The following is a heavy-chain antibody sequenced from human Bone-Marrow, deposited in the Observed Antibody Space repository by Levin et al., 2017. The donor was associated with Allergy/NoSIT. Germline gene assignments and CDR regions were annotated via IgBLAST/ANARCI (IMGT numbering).Heavy chain of an antibody. D-gene: IGHD1-1*01. J-gene: IGHJ6*02. V-gene: IGHV3-21*01. Sequence: GGSLRLSCAASGFTFSSYSMNWVRQAPGKGLEWVSSISSSSSYIYYADSVKGRFTISRDNAKNSLYLQMNSLRAEDTAVYYCARVLQLELPGGYYYYYGMDVWGQGTTVTVSS. CDR3: ARVLQLELPGGYYYYYGMDV. CDR2: ISSSSSYI. CDR1: GFTFSSYS.